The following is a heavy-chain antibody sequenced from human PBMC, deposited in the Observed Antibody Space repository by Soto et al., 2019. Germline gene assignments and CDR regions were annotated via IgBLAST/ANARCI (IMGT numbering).Heavy chain of an antibody. CDR2: IFPRDVDV. Sequence: GESLKISCQTSGYTFTNYWIGWVRQMPGGGLEWLGLIFPRDVDVRYSPSFEGQVTISADRSTATAFLQWRPLEASDSALYFCARLVSLLQPIDSWGQGTPVTVSS. CDR1: GYTFTNYW. V-gene: IGHV5-51*01. J-gene: IGHJ5*01. D-gene: IGHD4-4*01. CDR3: ARLVSLLQPIDS.